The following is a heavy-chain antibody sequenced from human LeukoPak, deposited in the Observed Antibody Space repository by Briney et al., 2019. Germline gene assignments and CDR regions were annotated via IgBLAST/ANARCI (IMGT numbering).Heavy chain of an antibody. Sequence: ASVKVSCKASGYTFTSYGISWVRQAPGQGLEWMGWISAYNGNTNYAQKLQGRVTMTTDTSTSTAYMELRSLRSDDTAVYYCARVQDTMVRGVITSNFDYWGQGTLVTVSS. D-gene: IGHD3-10*01. J-gene: IGHJ4*02. CDR2: ISAYNGNT. V-gene: IGHV1-18*01. CDR1: GYTFTSYG. CDR3: ARVQDTMVRGVITSNFDY.